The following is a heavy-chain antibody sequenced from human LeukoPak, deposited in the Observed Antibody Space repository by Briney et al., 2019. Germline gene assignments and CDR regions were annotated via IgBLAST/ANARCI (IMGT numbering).Heavy chain of an antibody. CDR3: AKIGEGIAAAGLNWFDP. J-gene: IGHJ5*02. V-gene: IGHV1-18*01. CDR2: ISAYNGNT. Sequence: ASVKVSCKASGYTFTSYGISWVRQAPGQGLEWMGWISAYNGNTNYAQKLQGRVTMTTDTSTSTAYMELRSLRSDDTAVYYCAKIGEGIAAAGLNWFDPWGQGTLVTVSS. CDR1: GYTFTSYG. D-gene: IGHD6-13*01.